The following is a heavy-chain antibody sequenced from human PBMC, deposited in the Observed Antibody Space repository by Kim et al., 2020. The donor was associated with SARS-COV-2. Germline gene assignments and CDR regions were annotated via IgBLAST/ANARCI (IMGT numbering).Heavy chain of an antibody. J-gene: IGHJ4*02. V-gene: IGHV1-46*01. CDR3: ARDEASVGTAMVFDY. D-gene: IGHD5-18*01. Sequence: KFQGRVTMTRDTSTSTVYMELSSLRSEDTAVYYCARDEASVGTAMVFDYWGQGTLVTVSS.